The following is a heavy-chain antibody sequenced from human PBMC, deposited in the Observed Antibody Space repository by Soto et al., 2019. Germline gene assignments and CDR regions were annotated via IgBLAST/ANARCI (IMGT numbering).Heavy chain of an antibody. D-gene: IGHD6-19*01. V-gene: IGHV1-3*01. CDR2: INGGNGNT. Sequence: ASVKGSCKAAGYIFTNYAIHWGLQAPGQRLEWMGWINGGNGNTKYSQEFQGRVTITRDTSASTGYMDLSSLRFEDTAVYYCARSGYSSGWYHWYFDFWGRGTLVTVSS. J-gene: IGHJ2*01. CDR3: ARSGYSSGWYHWYFDF. CDR1: GYIFTNYA.